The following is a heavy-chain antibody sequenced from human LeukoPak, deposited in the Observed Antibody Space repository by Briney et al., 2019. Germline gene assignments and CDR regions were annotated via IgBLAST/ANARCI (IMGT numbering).Heavy chain of an antibody. J-gene: IGHJ4*02. Sequence: PGGSLRLSCAASGFTFSSYSMNWVRQAPGQGLEWVSSITSSGRYIYYADSVKGRFTISRDNSKNTLYLQMNSLRAEDTAVYYCAKNIGGFDYWGQGTLVTVSS. CDR3: AKNIGGFDY. V-gene: IGHV3-21*04. CDR1: GFTFSSYS. D-gene: IGHD4-23*01. CDR2: ITSSGRYI.